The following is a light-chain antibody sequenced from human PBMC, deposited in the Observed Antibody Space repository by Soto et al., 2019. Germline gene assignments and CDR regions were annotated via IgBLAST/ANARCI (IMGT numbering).Light chain of an antibody. J-gene: IGKJ1*01. CDR1: QSISDT. CDR3: QQYNNWPWT. V-gene: IGKV3-15*01. Sequence: EIVMTQSPVTLSASPGGRATLSCRASQSISDTLAWYQQKPGQAPRLLIHGASTRAPGFPARFSGSGSGTDFTLTISSLQSEDFAVYYCQQYNNWPWTFDQGTKVEIK. CDR2: GAS.